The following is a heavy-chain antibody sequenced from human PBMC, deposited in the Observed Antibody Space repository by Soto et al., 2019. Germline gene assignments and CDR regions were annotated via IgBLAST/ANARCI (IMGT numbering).Heavy chain of an antibody. Sequence: EVQLVESGGGLVQPGGSLRLSCAASGFTFSSYEMNWVRQAPGKGLEWVSYISSSGSTIYDADSVKGRFTISRDNANNSLYLQMHSLRAEDTAVYYCARFSNSGYDFDYWGPGTLVTVSS. CDR1: GFTFSSYE. J-gene: IGHJ4*02. D-gene: IGHD5-12*01. V-gene: IGHV3-48*03. CDR2: ISSSGSTI. CDR3: ARFSNSGYDFDY.